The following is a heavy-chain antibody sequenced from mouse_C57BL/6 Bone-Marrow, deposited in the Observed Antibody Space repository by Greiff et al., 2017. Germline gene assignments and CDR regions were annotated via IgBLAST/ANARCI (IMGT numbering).Heavy chain of an antibody. Sequence: EVQLQQSGPELVKPGASVKISCKASGYTFTDYYMNWVKQSHGKSLEWIGEINPNNGGTSYNQKFKGKATLTVDKSSSTAYMELRSLTSEDTAVYYWASQSLRRGYYYAMDYWGQGTSVTVSS. V-gene: IGHV1-26*01. J-gene: IGHJ4*01. CDR1: GYTFTDYY. D-gene: IGHD1-1*01. CDR2: INPNNGGT. CDR3: ASQSLRRGYYYAMDY.